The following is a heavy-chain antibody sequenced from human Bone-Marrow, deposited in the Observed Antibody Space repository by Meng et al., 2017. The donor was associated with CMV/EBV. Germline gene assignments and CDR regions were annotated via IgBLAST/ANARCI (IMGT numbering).Heavy chain of an antibody. J-gene: IGHJ5*02. V-gene: IGHV3-30-3*01. CDR2: ISYDGSNK. CDR3: ARRVAATPHLNWFDP. Sequence: GGSLRLSCAASGFTFSSYAMHWVRQAPGKGLEWVAVISYDGSNKYYADSVKGRFTISRDNSKNTLYLQMNSLRAEDTAVYYCARRVAATPHLNWFDPWGQGTLVTVYS. CDR1: GFTFSSYA. D-gene: IGHD2-15*01.